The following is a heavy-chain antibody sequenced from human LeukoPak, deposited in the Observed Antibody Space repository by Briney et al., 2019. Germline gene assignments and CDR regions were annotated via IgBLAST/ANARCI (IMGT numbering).Heavy chain of an antibody. CDR2: IYTDGST. Sequence: SETLSLTCTVSGGSISNSVWSWIRQPAGKGLEWIGRIYTDGSTNSNPSLRSRATMSLDTSKNQFFLKLTSVTAADTAVYYCASGLSPDYWGQGTLVTVSS. D-gene: IGHD3-22*01. V-gene: IGHV4-4*07. CDR3: ASGLSPDY. J-gene: IGHJ4*02. CDR1: GGSISNSV.